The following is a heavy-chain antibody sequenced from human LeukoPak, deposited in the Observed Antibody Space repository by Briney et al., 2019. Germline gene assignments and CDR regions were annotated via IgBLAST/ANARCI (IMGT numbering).Heavy chain of an antibody. CDR3: AREGKGEQAGLFDY. Sequence: SQTLSLTCAISGDSVSSKSAGWTWIRQSPSRGLEWLGRTYYRSKWNNDYAASVECRISINADISKNQFSLHLNSVTLEDTAVYYCAREGKGEQAGLFDYWGQGTLVTVSS. CDR1: GDSVSSKSAG. D-gene: IGHD3-16*01. CDR2: TYYRSKWNN. V-gene: IGHV6-1*01. J-gene: IGHJ4*02.